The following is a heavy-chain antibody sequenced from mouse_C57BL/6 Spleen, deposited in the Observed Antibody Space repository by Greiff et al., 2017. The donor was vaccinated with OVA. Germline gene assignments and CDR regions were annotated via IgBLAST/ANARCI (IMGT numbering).Heavy chain of an antibody. CDR1: GFTFSDYE. CDR3: ARDWDWYFDV. D-gene: IGHD4-1*01. V-gene: IGHV5-17*01. Sequence: EVKVVESGGGLVKPGGSLKLSCAASGFTFSDYEMHWVRQAPEKGLEWVAYISSGSSTIYYADTVKGRFTISRDNAKNTLFLQMTSLRSEDTAMYYCARDWDWYFDVWGTGTTVTVSS. CDR2: ISSGSSTI. J-gene: IGHJ1*03.